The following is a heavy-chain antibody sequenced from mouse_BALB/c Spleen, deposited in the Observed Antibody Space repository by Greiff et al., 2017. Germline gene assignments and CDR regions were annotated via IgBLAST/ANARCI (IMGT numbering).Heavy chain of an antibody. Sequence: QVQLKESGAELMKPGASVKISCKATGYTFSSYWIEWVKQRPGHGLEWIGEILPGSGSTNYNEKFKGKATFTADTSSNTAYMQLSSLTSEDSAVYYCARRDSYYGYTYWGQGTLVTVSA. J-gene: IGHJ3*01. CDR3: ARRDSYYGYTY. D-gene: IGHD1-2*01. CDR1: GYTFSSYW. V-gene: IGHV1-9*01. CDR2: ILPGSGST.